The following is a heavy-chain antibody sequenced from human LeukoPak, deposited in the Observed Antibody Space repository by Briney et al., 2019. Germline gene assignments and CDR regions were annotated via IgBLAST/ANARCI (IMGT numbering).Heavy chain of an antibody. CDR2: VYYSGST. CDR3: ARVPTVTFFDY. D-gene: IGHD4-17*01. Sequence: SETLSLTCTVSGGSISISSYYWGWVRQPPGKGLEWIANVYYSGSTYYNPSLKSRVTISINTSKNQFSLKVTSVTAADTAVYYCARVPTVTFFDYWGQGTLVTVSS. J-gene: IGHJ4*02. CDR1: GGSISISSYY. V-gene: IGHV4-39*01.